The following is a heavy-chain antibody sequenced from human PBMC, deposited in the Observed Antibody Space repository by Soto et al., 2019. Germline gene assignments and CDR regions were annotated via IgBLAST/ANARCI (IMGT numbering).Heavy chain of an antibody. D-gene: IGHD3-3*01. V-gene: IGHV6-1*01. CDR2: TYYRSKWYN. J-gene: IGHJ5*02. Sequence: SQTLSLTCAISGDSVSSNSAAWSWIRQSPSRGLEWLGRTYYRSKWYNNYAVSVKSRITINPDTSKNQFSLQLNSVTPEDTAVYYCARERVDQGEGDWFDPWGQGTLVKSPQ. CDR3: ARERVDQGEGDWFDP. CDR1: GDSVSSNSAA.